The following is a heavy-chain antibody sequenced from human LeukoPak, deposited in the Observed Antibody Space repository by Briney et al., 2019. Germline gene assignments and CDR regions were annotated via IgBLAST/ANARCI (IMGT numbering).Heavy chain of an antibody. V-gene: IGHV3-7*03. Sequence: GGSLILSCAASGFIFSSYWMSWVRQAPGKGLEWVANIKEDGSEKYYVDSVKGRFTISRDNAKNSLYLQTNSLRAEDTAVYYCARRALRYCSSTSCPAQYYGVDVWGKGTTVTVSS. D-gene: IGHD2-2*01. CDR3: ARRALRYCSSTSCPAQYYGVDV. J-gene: IGHJ6*04. CDR1: GFIFSSYW. CDR2: IKEDGSEK.